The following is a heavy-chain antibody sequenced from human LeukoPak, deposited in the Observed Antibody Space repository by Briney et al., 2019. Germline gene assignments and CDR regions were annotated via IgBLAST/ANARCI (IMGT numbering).Heavy chain of an antibody. J-gene: IGHJ3*02. CDR1: GYTFTSYD. CDR3: ARTFDWDAFDI. V-gene: IGHV1-8*03. Sequence: ASVKVSCKASGYTFTSYDINWVRQATGQGLEWMGWMNPNSGNTGYAQKFQGRVTITRNTSISTAYMELSRLRSDDAAVYYCARTFDWDAFDIWGQGTMVTVSS. D-gene: IGHD3-9*01. CDR2: MNPNSGNT.